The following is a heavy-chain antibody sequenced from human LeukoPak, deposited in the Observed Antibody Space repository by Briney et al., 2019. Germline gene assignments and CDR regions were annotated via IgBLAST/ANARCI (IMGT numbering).Heavy chain of an antibody. CDR2: IGGSGVST. D-gene: IGHD2-15*01. Sequence: GGSLRLSCAASGFTFSSYSMNWVRQAPGKGLEWVSAIGGSGVSTYYADSVKGRFTISRDSSKNTLYLQMNSLRAEDTAVYYCATLYGGQRADGYWGQGTLVTVSS. CDR1: GFTFSSYS. V-gene: IGHV3-23*01. CDR3: ATLYGGQRADGY. J-gene: IGHJ4*02.